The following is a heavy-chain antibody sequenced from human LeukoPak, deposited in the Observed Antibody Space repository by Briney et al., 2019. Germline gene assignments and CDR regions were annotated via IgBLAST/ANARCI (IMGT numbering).Heavy chain of an antibody. J-gene: IGHJ5*01. CDR1: GFTFSSYD. CDR2: IGTAGDT. D-gene: IGHD2-15*01. V-gene: IGHV3-13*01. CDR3: ARDACSSGNSCPMDS. Sequence: GGSLRLSCAASGFTFSSYDMHWVRQAAGKGLEWVSAIGTAGDTYFPGSVKGRFTISRENAKNSLYLQMNSQRAEDTAVYYCARDACSSGNSCPMDSWGQGTLVTVSS.